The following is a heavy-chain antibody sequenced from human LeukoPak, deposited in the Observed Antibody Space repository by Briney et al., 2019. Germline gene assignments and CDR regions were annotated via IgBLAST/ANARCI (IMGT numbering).Heavy chain of an antibody. V-gene: IGHV4-34*01. Sequence: PSETLSLTCALYGGSFSGHYWSWIRQPPGKGLEWIGEINHSASTYYNPSLKSRVTISVDTSKNQFSLKLNSVTAADTAVYYCARHYGPWGQGTLVTVSS. CDR3: ARHYGP. CDR1: GGSFSGHY. CDR2: INHSAST. J-gene: IGHJ5*02. D-gene: IGHD3-16*01.